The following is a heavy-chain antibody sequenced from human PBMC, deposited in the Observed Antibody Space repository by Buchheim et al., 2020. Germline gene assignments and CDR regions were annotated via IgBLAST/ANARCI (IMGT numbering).Heavy chain of an antibody. CDR3: ARDPTGYYYDSSGYYYTYYYYGMDV. CDR2: INPNSGGT. V-gene: IGHV1-2*02. Sequence: QVQLVQSGAEVKKPGASVKVSCKASGYTFTGYYMHWVRQAPGQGLEWMGWINPNSGGTNYAQKFQGRVTMTRDTSISTAYMELSRLRSDDTAVYYCARDPTGYYYDSSGYYYTYYYYGMDVWGQGTT. CDR1: GYTFTGYY. D-gene: IGHD3-22*01. J-gene: IGHJ6*02.